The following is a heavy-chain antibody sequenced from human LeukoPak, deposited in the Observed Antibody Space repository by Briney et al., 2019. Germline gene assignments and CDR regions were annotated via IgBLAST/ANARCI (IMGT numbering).Heavy chain of an antibody. CDR1: GNYW. Sequence: RTGGSLRLSCAASGNYWMHWVRQVPGKGLVWVSHINSDGSWTSYADSVKGRFTIPKDNAKNTVYLQMNSLRAEDTAVYYCVSFYETYWGRGTLVTVSS. V-gene: IGHV3-74*01. CDR3: VSFYETY. D-gene: IGHD2/OR15-2a*01. J-gene: IGHJ4*02. CDR2: INSDGSWT.